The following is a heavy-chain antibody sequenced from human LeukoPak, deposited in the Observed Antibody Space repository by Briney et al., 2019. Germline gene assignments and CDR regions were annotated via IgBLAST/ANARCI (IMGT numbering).Heavy chain of an antibody. D-gene: IGHD1-26*01. CDR3: AQIVGATGAFDY. Sequence: GAPVKVSCKASGYTFTSYYMHWVRQAPGQGLEWMGIINPSGGSTSYAQKFQGRVTMTRDTSTSTVYMELSSLRSEDTAVYYCAQIVGATGAFDYWGQGTLVTVSS. CDR1: GYTFTSYY. J-gene: IGHJ4*02. CDR2: INPSGGST. V-gene: IGHV1-46*01.